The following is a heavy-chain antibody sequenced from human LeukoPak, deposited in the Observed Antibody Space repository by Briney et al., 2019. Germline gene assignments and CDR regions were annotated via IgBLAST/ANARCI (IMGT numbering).Heavy chain of an antibody. V-gene: IGHV1-18*01. Sequence: ASVKVSCKASGYTFTSYGISWVRQAPGQGLEWMGWISAYNGNTNYAQKLQGRVTMTTDKSTSTAYMELRSLRSDDTAVYYCARDRYYDSSGYYLPPDYWGQGTLVTVSS. D-gene: IGHD3-22*01. J-gene: IGHJ4*02. CDR2: ISAYNGNT. CDR1: GYTFTSYG. CDR3: ARDRYYDSSGYYLPPDY.